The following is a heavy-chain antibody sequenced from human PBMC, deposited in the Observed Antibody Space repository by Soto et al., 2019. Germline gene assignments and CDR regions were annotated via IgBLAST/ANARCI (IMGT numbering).Heavy chain of an antibody. J-gene: IGHJ4*02. CDR1: GFTFSQYG. Sequence: GSLRLSCATSGFTFSQYGIHWVRQAPGKGLEWVAITWYGGRYEYYADSVRGRSTISRDNSKTTVYLQMNSLRVEDTAVYYCPRAADTSSHCYLFDCRGQGTLVTVSS. CDR2: TWYGGRYE. D-gene: IGHD6-13*01. V-gene: IGHV3-33*01. CDR3: PRAADTSSHCYLFDC.